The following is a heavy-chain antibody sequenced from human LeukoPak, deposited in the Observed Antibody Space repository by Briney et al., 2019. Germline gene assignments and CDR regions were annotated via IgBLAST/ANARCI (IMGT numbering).Heavy chain of an antibody. CDR3: ARGGLGSWTFDS. CDR1: GFIFSSYG. V-gene: IGHV3-48*04. J-gene: IGHJ4*02. CDR2: ISGTGTTI. Sequence: PGGSLRLSCAASGFIFSSYGMNWVRQAPGKGLEWVSYISGTGTTIYYADSVKGRFTISRDNAKYSLHLQMDSLRADDTAVYSRARGGLGSWTFDSWGQGTLVTVSS. D-gene: IGHD3-10*01.